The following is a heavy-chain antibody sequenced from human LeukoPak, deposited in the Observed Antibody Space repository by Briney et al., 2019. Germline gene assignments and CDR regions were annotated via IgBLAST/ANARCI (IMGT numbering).Heavy chain of an antibody. D-gene: IGHD2-2*02. CDR3: ARDGLSYTNPNNWFDP. Sequence: ASVKVSCKDSGYPFTSYYINWVRQAPGQGLEWMGWISAYNGDTNYAQNFQGRVTMTTDTSTDTAYMELRSLRSDDTAVYYCARDGLSYTNPNNWFDPWGQGTLVTVSS. CDR1: GYPFTSYY. CDR2: ISAYNGDT. V-gene: IGHV1-18*01. J-gene: IGHJ5*02.